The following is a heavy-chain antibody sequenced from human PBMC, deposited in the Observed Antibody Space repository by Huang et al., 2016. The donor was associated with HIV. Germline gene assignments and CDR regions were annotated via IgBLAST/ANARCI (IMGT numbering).Heavy chain of an antibody. CDR2: INPSGGST. J-gene: IGHJ6*02. Sequence: QVQLVQSGAEVKKPGASVKVSCKASGYTFTSYYMHWVRQAPGQGLEWMGIINPSGGSTSYAKKFQGRVTMTRDTSTSTVYMELSSLRSEDTAVYYCARVRCSSTSCYGMDVWGQGTTVTVSS. V-gene: IGHV1-46*01. CDR3: ARVRCSSTSCYGMDV. CDR1: GYTFTSYY. D-gene: IGHD2-2*01.